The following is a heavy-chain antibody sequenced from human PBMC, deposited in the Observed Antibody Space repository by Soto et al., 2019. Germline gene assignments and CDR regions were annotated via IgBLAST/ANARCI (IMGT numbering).Heavy chain of an antibody. J-gene: IGHJ3*02. CDR2: ISYDGSNK. D-gene: IGHD1-26*01. CDR1: GFTFSSYA. Sequence: PGGSLRLSCAASGFTFSSYAMHWVRQAPGKGLEWVAVISYDGSNKYYADSVKGRFTISRDNSRNTLYLQMNSLRAEDTAVYYCARTREATDAFDIWGQGTMVT. V-gene: IGHV3-30-3*01. CDR3: ARTREATDAFDI.